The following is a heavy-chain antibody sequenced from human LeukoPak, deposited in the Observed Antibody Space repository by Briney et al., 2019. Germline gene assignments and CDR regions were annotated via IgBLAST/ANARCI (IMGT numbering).Heavy chain of an antibody. V-gene: IGHV3-15*01. Sequence: PGGSLRLSCAASGFTFRKAWMNWVRQAPGKGLEWVGRIKNRTEGGTTDYAAPVKGRFTISRDDSRNMVFLHMNSLNTGDTAVYFCAAGSGAPGCWGRGTLVTVSS. CDR1: GFTFRKAW. J-gene: IGHJ4*02. D-gene: IGHD3-10*01. CDR3: AAGSGAPGC. CDR2: IKNRTEGGTT.